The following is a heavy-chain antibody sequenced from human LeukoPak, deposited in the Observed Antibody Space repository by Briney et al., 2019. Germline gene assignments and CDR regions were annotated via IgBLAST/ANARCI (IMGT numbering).Heavy chain of an antibody. V-gene: IGHV3-33*01. Sequence: GGSLRLSCAASGFTFSSYGMPWVRQAPGKGLEWVAVIWYDGSNKYYADSVKGRFTISRDNSKNTLYLQMNSLRAEDTAVYYCARAMRQWLATDAFDIWGQGTMVTVSS. CDR3: ARAMRQWLATDAFDI. CDR1: GFTFSSYG. D-gene: IGHD6-19*01. CDR2: IWYDGSNK. J-gene: IGHJ3*02.